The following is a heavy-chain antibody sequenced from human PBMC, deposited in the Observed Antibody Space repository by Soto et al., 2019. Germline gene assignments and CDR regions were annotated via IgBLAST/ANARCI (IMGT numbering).Heavy chain of an antibody. D-gene: IGHD4-17*01. CDR1: CGSISSGDYY. V-gene: IGHV4-30-4*01. CDR3: ASRLYDYGDPTGFDP. Sequence: SETLSLTCTVSCGSISSGDYYWSWIRQPPGKGLEWIGHIYYSGSTYYNPSLKSRVTISVDTSKNQSSLKLSSVTAADTAVYYCASRLYDYGDPTGFDPWGQGTLVTVSS. J-gene: IGHJ5*02. CDR2: IYYSGST.